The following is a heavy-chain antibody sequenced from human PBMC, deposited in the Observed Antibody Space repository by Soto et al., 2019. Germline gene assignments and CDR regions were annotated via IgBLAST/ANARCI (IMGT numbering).Heavy chain of an antibody. Sequence: QVQLLEAGPGRVKPSQTLSLTCTGSGGSLSSGVHYWSWIRQPPGKGLGGIGHIFYSGSTDYNPSLKSRVTISEGTSKNQFSLRMTSVTAADTAVYYCARASAYCGGTTCYPLDSWGQGTLVTVSS. CDR2: IFYSGST. CDR1: GGSLSSGVHY. V-gene: IGHV4-30-4*01. J-gene: IGHJ4*02. CDR3: ARASAYCGGTTCYPLDS. D-gene: IGHD2-21*01.